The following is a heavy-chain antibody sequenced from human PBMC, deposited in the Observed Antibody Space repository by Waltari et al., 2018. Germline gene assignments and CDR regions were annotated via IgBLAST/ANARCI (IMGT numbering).Heavy chain of an antibody. V-gene: IGHV3-21*01. D-gene: IGHD4-17*01. CDR2: ISSSSSYI. CDR1: GFTFSSSS. CDR3: ARGLRRLHGMDV. J-gene: IGHJ6*02. Sequence: EVQLVESGGGLVKPGGSLRLSCAASGFTFSSSSMNWVRQAPGKGLEWVSSISSSSSYIYDGDSVKGRFTISRDNAKNSLYLKMNSLRAEDTAVYYCARGLRRLHGMDVWGQGTTVTVSS.